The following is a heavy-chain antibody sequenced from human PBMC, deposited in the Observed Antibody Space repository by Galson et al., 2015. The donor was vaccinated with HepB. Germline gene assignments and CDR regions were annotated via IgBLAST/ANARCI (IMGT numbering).Heavy chain of an antibody. J-gene: IGHJ4*02. Sequence: SETLSLTCAVYGGSFSGYYWSWIRQPPGKGLEWIGEINHSGSTNYNPSLKSRVTISVDTSKNQFSLKLSSVTAADTAVYYCARRARRHSLGRPGQQLARPPDYWGQGTLVTVSS. D-gene: IGHD6-13*01. CDR1: GGSFSGYY. CDR2: INHSGST. CDR3: ARRARRHSLGRPGQQLARPPDY. V-gene: IGHV4-34*01.